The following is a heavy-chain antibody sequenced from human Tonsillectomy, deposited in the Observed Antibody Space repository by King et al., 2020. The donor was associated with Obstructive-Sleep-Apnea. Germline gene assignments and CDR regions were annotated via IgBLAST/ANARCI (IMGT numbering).Heavy chain of an antibody. D-gene: IGHD3-22*01. Sequence: VQLVESGGGLVQPGGSLRLSCAASGFTFSSYSLHWVRQAPGKGLEWLSYISIGGTTIYYADFVQGRFTISRDNAKNSLSLQINSLSAEDTAVYFCAREGGYYDSSGYAPIFDYWGQGTLVTVSS. CDR2: ISIGGTTI. CDR3: AREGGYYDSSGYAPIFDY. J-gene: IGHJ4*02. CDR1: GFTFSSYS. V-gene: IGHV3-48*03.